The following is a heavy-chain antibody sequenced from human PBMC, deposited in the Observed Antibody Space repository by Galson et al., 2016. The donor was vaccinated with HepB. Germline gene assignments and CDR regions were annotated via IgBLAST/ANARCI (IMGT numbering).Heavy chain of an antibody. Sequence: SLRLSCAASGFTFSSYAMSWVRQAPGKKMVRVSRINGDGSSTTYADSVKGRFTISRDNAKNTLYLQMSSLRAEDTAVYYCARGHSANSFILDYWGQGTLVTVSS. CDR2: INGDGSST. J-gene: IGHJ4*02. D-gene: IGHD4/OR15-4a*01. CDR3: ARGHSANSFILDY. V-gene: IGHV3-74*01. CDR1: GFTFSSYA.